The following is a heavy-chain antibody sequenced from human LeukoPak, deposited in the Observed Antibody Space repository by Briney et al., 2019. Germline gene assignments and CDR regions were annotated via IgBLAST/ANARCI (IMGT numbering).Heavy chain of an antibody. CDR1: GYSFTSYW. Sequence: GESLKISWKGSGYSFTSYWIAWVRQMPGKGLGWMGIIYPSDSDTRYSPSFEGQVTISVDKSISTVYLQWSSLRASDTSMYCCARYYGSGAGYWGQGTLVTISS. J-gene: IGHJ4*02. V-gene: IGHV5-51*01. CDR3: ARYYGSGAGY. CDR2: IYPSDSDT. D-gene: IGHD3-10*01.